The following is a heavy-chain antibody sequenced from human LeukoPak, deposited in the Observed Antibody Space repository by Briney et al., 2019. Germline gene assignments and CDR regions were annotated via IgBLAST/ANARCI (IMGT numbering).Heavy chain of an antibody. CDR3: ARGRGAFYYFDF. CDR1: GFNFEDYA. CDR2: IDWGGDV. V-gene: IGHV3-43D*03. J-gene: IGHJ4*02. Sequence: TGGSLRLSCVASGFNFEDYAMNWVRQSPGQGLEWVSLIDWGGDVSYADFVKGRFTISRDDSKNSLYLQLNSLKPEDTALYYCARGRGAFYYFDFWGQGTLVTVSS. D-gene: IGHD2/OR15-2a*01.